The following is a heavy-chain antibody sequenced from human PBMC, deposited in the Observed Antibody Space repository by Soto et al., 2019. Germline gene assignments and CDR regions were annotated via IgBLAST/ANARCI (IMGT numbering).Heavy chain of an antibody. D-gene: IGHD6-13*01. J-gene: IGHJ6*02. CDR1: GYTFTGYY. Sequence: EASVKVSCKASGYTFTGYYMHWVRQAPGQGLEWMGIINPSGGSTSYAQKFQGRVTMTRDTSTSTVYMELSSLRSEDTAVYYCARPILRAAAAYYYYYGMDVWGQGTTVTVSS. CDR3: ARPILRAAAAYYYYYGMDV. CDR2: INPSGGST. V-gene: IGHV1-46*01.